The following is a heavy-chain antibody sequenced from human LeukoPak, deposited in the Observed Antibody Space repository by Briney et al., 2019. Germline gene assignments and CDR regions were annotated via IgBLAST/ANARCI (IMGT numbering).Heavy chain of an antibody. V-gene: IGHV3-74*01. Sequence: GGSLRLSCAASGFPFSSYWMHWVRQVPGKGLLWVSRIYSDGSATIYADSERGRFTISRDNAKNTLYLQMSGLRVEDTAVYHCASDSPYYGMDVWGQGTTVTVSS. CDR1: GFPFSSYW. J-gene: IGHJ6*02. CDR3: ASDSPYYGMDV. CDR2: IYSDGSAT.